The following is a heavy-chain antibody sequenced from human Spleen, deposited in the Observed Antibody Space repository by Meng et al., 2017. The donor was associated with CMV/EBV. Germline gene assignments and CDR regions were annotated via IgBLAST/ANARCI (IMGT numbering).Heavy chain of an antibody. J-gene: IGHJ3*02. CDR2: INPYSGGT. D-gene: IGHD3-3*01. V-gene: IGHV1-2*02. CDR3: ARAYYDFWSGYDAFDI. CDR1: GYTFTGYS. Sequence: ASVKVSCKASGYTFTGYSMHWVRQAPGQGLEWMEWINPYSGGTNYAQKFQGRVTMTRDTSISTAYMELSRLRSDDTAVYYCARAYYDFWSGYDAFDIWGQGTMVTVSS.